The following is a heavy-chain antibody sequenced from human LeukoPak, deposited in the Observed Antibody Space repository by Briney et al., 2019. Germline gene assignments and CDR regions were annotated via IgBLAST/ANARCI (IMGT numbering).Heavy chain of an antibody. V-gene: IGHV3-21*01. CDR2: IPDNGAYS. CDR3: VRGDSRDY. CDR1: GFTFSSYT. D-gene: IGHD6-13*01. J-gene: IGHJ4*02. Sequence: GGSLRLSRAASGFTFSSYTMNWVRQAPGKGLEWVSSIPDNGAYSHHADSVKGRFTISRDNARNSLYLDMHNLGAEDTAVYYCVRGDSRDYWGQGTLVTVSS.